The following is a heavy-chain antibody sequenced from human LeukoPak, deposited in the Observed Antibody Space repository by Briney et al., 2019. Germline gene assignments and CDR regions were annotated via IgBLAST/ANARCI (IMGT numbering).Heavy chain of an antibody. CDR1: GFTFSGSA. D-gene: IGHD2-2*01. CDR3: TSSSYCSSTSCYDYYYYYMDV. Sequence: GGSLRLSCAASGFTFSGSAMHWVRQASGKGLEWVGRIRSKANSYATAYAASVKGRFTISRDDSKNTAYLQMNSLKTEDTAVYYCTSSSYCSSTSCYDYYYYYMDVWGKGTTVTVSS. J-gene: IGHJ6*03. CDR2: IRSKANSYAT. V-gene: IGHV3-73*01.